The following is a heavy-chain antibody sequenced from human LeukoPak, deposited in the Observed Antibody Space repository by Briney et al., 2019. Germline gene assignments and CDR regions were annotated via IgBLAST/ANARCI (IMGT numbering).Heavy chain of an antibody. Sequence: GGSLGLSCAASGFTFSTYSMTWVRQGPGKGLEWVSSNPSGDSTFYADSVKGRFTISRDNSKNTLYLQMSSLRTEDTAIYYCAKDVVPDSGWDLDYWGQGTLVTVSS. CDR2: NPSGDST. CDR1: GFTFSTYS. D-gene: IGHD6-19*01. V-gene: IGHV3-23*01. CDR3: AKDVVPDSGWDLDY. J-gene: IGHJ4*02.